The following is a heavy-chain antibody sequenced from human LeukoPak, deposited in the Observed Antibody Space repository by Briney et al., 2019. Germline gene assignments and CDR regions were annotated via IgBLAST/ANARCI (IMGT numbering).Heavy chain of an antibody. CDR1: GGXISSSNC. D-gene: IGHD5-12*01. V-gene: IGHV4-4*02. CDR2: IYHSGST. J-gene: IGHJ4*02. CDR3: ARTSAYGGYDYPYYFDY. Sequence: PSGTLSLTCAVSGGXISSSNCWSWVRQPPGKGLEWIGEIYHSGSTNYNPSLKSRVTISVDKSKNQFSLKLSSVTAADTAVYYCARTSAYGGYDYPYYFDYWGQGTLVTVSS.